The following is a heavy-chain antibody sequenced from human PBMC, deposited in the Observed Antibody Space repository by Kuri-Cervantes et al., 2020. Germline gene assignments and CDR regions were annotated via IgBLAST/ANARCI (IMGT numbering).Heavy chain of an antibody. D-gene: IGHD6-19*01. Sequence: GGSLRLSCPASGFTFSNHYMSWVRQAPGKGPEWVAVISYDGSNKYYADSVKGRFTISRDNSKNTLYLQMNSLRAEDTAVYYCARDKNNSGWSSFDYWGQGTLVTVSS. CDR2: ISYDGSNK. V-gene: IGHV3-30-3*01. CDR3: ARDKNNSGWSSFDY. J-gene: IGHJ4*01. CDR1: GFTFSNHY.